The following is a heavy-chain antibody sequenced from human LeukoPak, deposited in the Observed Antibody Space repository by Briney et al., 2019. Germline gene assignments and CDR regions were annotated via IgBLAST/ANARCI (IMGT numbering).Heavy chain of an antibody. D-gene: IGHD3-16*01. J-gene: IGHJ3*02. CDR3: AKDRLYSDSYVFDI. V-gene: IGHV3-9*01. Sequence: GGSLRLSCAASGFTFDDYAMHWVRQAPGQGLEWVSGISWNSGSIGYADSVKGRFTISRDNAKNSLYLQMNSLRADDTALYYCAKDRLYSDSYVFDIWDQGTMVTVSS. CDR1: GFTFDDYA. CDR2: ISWNSGSI.